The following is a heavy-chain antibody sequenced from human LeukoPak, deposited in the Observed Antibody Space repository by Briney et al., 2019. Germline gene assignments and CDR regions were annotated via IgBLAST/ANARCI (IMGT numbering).Heavy chain of an antibody. CDR3: ARTPSIATRLWEGYNWFDP. J-gene: IGHJ5*02. V-gene: IGHV3-21*01. Sequence: GGSLRLSCAASGFTFSSYSMNWVRQAPGKGLEWVSSISSSSSYIYYADSVKGRFTISRDNAKNSLYLQMNSLRAEDTAVYYCARTPSIATRLWEGYNWFDPWGQGTLVTVSP. CDR2: ISSSSSYI. D-gene: IGHD6-6*01. CDR1: GFTFSSYS.